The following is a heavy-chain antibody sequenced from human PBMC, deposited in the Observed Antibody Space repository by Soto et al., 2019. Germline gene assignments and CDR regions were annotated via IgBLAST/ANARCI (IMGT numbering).Heavy chain of an antibody. D-gene: IGHD4-17*01. CDR1: GGSISSGGYS. CDR3: ARGAYGGNSHYYHGMDV. CDR2: IYHSGST. J-gene: IGHJ6*02. V-gene: IGHV4-30-2*01. Sequence: SETLSLTCAVSGGSISSGGYSWSWIRQPPGKGLEWIGYIYHSGSTYYNPSLKSRVTISVDRSKNQFSLKLSSVTAADTAVYYCARGAYGGNSHYYHGMDVWGQGTTVTVSS.